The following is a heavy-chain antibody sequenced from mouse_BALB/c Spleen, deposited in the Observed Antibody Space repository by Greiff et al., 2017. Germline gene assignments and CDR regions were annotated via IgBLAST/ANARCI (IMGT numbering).Heavy chain of an antibody. CDR1: GYSFTSYY. J-gene: IGHJ3*01. D-gene: IGHD2-1*01. Sequence: QVQLQQSGPELVKPGASVKISCKASGYSFTSYYIHWVKQRPGQGLEWIGWIFPGSGNTKYNEKFKGKATLTADTSSSTAYMQLSSLTSEDSAVYFCARARDLPLFAYWGQGTLVTVSA. V-gene: IGHV1-66*01. CDR3: ARARDLPLFAY. CDR2: IFPGSGNT.